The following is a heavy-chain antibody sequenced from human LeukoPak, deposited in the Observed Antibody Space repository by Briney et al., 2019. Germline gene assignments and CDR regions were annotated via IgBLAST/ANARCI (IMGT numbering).Heavy chain of an antibody. V-gene: IGHV1-18*01. J-gene: IGHJ4*02. CDR1: GYTFTSYG. Sequence: ASVKVSCKASGYTFTSYGISWVRQAPGQGLEWMGWISAYNGNTNYAQKLQGRVTMTTDTSTSTAYMELRSLRSDDTAVYYCARSPRFRNQYYFDYWGQGTLVTVSS. CDR3: ARSPRFRNQYYFDY. D-gene: IGHD1-14*01. CDR2: ISAYNGNT.